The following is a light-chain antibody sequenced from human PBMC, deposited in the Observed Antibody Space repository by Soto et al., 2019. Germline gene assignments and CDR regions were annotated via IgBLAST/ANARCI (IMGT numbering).Light chain of an antibody. V-gene: IGLV1-47*01. J-gene: IGLJ2*01. Sequence: QSVLTQPPSASETPGQRVTISCSGSFSNIGSNYVCWYQQVPGAAPKILISRNDQRPSGVPDRFSGSKSGTSASLAISGLQSDDEADYYCAAWDDSLTAVVFGGGTKRTVL. CDR3: AAWDDSLTAVV. CDR1: FSNIGSNY. CDR2: RND.